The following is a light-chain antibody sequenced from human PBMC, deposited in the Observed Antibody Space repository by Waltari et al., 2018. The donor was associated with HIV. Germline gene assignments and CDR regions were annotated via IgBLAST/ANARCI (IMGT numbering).Light chain of an antibody. V-gene: IGLV2-14*01. CDR3: SSYVNSDTLV. Sequence: QSALTQPASVSGSPGQSITISCTGTRSDIGFYKLVSWYRQHPGEAPQLMFYGVDTLPLGFLDGFSGSKSGNTASLTISTLQPEDEADYYCSSYVNSDTLVFGGGTKLTVL. CDR2: GVD. CDR1: RSDIGFYKL. J-gene: IGLJ3*02.